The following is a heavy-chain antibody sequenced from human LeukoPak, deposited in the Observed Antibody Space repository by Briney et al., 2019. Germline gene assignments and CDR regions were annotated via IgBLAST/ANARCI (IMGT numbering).Heavy chain of an antibody. V-gene: IGHV4-59*01. CDR2: IYYGGNT. CDR3: ARATFYFYMDV. Sequence: SETLSLTCTVAGGYITNYYWTRIRQTPGKGLEWIGYIYYGGNTNYNPSLNSRVTISVDTSKSQISLNLSSVTAADTATYYCARATFYFYMDVWGKGTTVIVSS. CDR1: GGYITNYY. J-gene: IGHJ6*03.